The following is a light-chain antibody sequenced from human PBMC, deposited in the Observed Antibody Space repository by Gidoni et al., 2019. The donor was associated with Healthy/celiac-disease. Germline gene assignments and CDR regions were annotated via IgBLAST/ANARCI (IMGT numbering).Light chain of an antibody. J-gene: IGKJ1*01. V-gene: IGKV3-15*01. CDR1: QSVTSN. CDR2: GAS. Sequence: EIVMTQSPATLSLSPGERATLSCRASQSVTSNLAWYQQKPGQAPRLLIYGASTRDTGIPARFSGSGSGTEFTLTISSLQSEDFAVYYCQQYNNWPSTFGQGTKVEIK. CDR3: QQYNNWPST.